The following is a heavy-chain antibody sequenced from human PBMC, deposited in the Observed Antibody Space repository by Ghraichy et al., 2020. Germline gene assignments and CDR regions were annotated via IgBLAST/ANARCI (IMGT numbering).Heavy chain of an antibody. CDR2: IYYIGNT. V-gene: IGHV4-39*01. CDR3: TRGRRREYYQYELDV. J-gene: IGHJ6*02. CDR1: GGSIRSSAYY. D-gene: IGHD2/OR15-2a*01. Sequence: GSLRLSCTVSGGSIRSSAYYWGWIRQFQGKGLEWIGSIYYIGNTYYNPSLKSRITISVDTSSNQFSLNLTSVTAADTAVYYCTRGRRREYYQYELDVWGQVTTVTASS.